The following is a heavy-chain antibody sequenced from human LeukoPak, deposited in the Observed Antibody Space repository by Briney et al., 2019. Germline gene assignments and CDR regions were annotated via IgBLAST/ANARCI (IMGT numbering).Heavy chain of an antibody. V-gene: IGHV3-23*01. CDR3: AKFNGYGPDAFDI. CDR1: GFTFSNFA. D-gene: IGHD5-12*01. Sequence: GGSLRLSCAASGFTFSNFAMSWVRQAPGKGLEWVSTISATGSHIYYAESVKGRFTISRDNSQNIMSLQVDSLSVEDTALYFCAKFNGYGPDAFDIWGQGTMITVSS. J-gene: IGHJ3*02. CDR2: ISATGSHI.